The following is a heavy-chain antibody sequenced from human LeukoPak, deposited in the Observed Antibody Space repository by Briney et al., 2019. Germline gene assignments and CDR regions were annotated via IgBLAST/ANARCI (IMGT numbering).Heavy chain of an antibody. D-gene: IGHD6-13*01. CDR2: VSAYNGNT. Sequence: ASVKVSCKASGYTFTSYGISWVRQAPGQGLEWMGWVSAYNGNTNYAQKLQGRVTMTTDTSTSTAYMELRSLRSDDTAVYYCARDFIAAASYHDAFDIWGQGTMVTVSS. CDR1: GYTFTSYG. CDR3: ARDFIAAASYHDAFDI. V-gene: IGHV1-18*01. J-gene: IGHJ3*02.